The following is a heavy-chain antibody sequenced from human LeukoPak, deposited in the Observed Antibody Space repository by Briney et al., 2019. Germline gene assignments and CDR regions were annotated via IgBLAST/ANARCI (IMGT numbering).Heavy chain of an antibody. V-gene: IGHV4-31*03. CDR3: ARLKWERQIDY. J-gene: IGHJ4*02. D-gene: IGHD1-26*01. Sequence: PSETLSLTCTVSGGSISNGGYYWNWIRQHPGKGLEWIGYIYYSGNTYYNPSLKSRVTISVDTSKNQFSLKLSSVTAADTAVYYCARLKWERQIDYWGQGTLVTVSS. CDR2: IYYSGNT. CDR1: GGSISNGGYY.